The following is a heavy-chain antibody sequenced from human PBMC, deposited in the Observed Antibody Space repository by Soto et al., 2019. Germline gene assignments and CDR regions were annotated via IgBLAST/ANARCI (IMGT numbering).Heavy chain of an antibody. CDR3: ARFSPPRKSYDSNPGWFDP. J-gene: IGHJ5*02. Sequence: SETLSLTCTVSDGTLNSYYCTWIRQSPGKGLEWIGYVSSTGSTNYNPSLKSRLTMSLDTSTNEVSLSLTSVTAADAAVYFCARFSPPRKSYDSNPGWFDPWGQGIMVTVSS. D-gene: IGHD3-22*01. V-gene: IGHV4-59*01. CDR1: DGTLNSYY. CDR2: VSSTGST.